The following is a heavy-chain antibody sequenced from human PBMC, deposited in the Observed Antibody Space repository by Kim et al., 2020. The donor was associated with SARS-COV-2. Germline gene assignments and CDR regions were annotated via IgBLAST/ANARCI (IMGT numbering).Heavy chain of an antibody. CDR2: IRSKAYGGTT. Sequence: GGSLRLSCTASGFTFGDYAMSWFRQAPGKGLEWVGFIRSKAYGGTTEYAASVKGRFTISRDDSKSIAYLQMNSLKTEDTAVYYCTRDISGDVLLWFGELFYWGQGTLVTVSS. CDR1: GFTFGDYA. D-gene: IGHD3-10*01. J-gene: IGHJ4*02. V-gene: IGHV3-49*03. CDR3: TRDISGDVLLWFGELFY.